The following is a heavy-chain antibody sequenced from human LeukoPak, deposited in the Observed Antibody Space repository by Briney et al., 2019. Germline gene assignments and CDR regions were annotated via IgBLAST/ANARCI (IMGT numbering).Heavy chain of an antibody. CDR2: IIPIFGTA. J-gene: IGHJ4*02. CDR3: AGDYYYDSSGRRGYLDY. Sequence: SVKVSCKASGGTFSSYAISWVRQAPGQGLEWMGGIIPIFGTANYAQKFQGRVTITTDESTSTAYMELSSLRSEDTAVYYCAGDYYYDSSGRRGYLDYWGQGTLVTVSS. D-gene: IGHD3-22*01. V-gene: IGHV1-69*05. CDR1: GGTFSSYA.